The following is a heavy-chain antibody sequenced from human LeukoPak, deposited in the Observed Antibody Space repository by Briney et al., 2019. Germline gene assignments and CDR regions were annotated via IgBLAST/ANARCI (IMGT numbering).Heavy chain of an antibody. CDR2: IIPIFGTA. CDR1: GGTFSSYA. Sequence: SVKVSCKASGGTFSSYAISWVRQAPGQGLEWMGGIIPIFGTANYAQKFQGRVTITTDESTSTAYMELSSLRSEDTAVYYCRIVVTALSYFDYWGQGTLVTVSS. CDR3: RIVVTALSYFDY. V-gene: IGHV1-69*05. D-gene: IGHD2-21*02. J-gene: IGHJ4*02.